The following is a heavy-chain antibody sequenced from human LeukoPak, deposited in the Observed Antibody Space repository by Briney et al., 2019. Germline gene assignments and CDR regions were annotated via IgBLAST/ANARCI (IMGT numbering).Heavy chain of an antibody. CDR1: GYTFTSYD. J-gene: IGHJ4*02. D-gene: IGHD1-26*01. CDR2: MNPNSGNT. CDR3: AKKRGLYCGSYYAY. Sequence: ASVKVSCKASGYTFTSYDINWVRQAPGQGLEWMGWMNPNSGNTGYAQKFQGRVTMTRNTSTSTAYMELSSLRSEDTAVYYCAKKRGLYCGSYYAYWGQGTLVTVSS. V-gene: IGHV1-8*02.